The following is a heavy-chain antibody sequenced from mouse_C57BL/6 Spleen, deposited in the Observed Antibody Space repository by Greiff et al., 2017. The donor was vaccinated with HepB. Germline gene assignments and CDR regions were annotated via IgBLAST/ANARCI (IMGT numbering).Heavy chain of an antibody. CDR2: INPSTGGT. V-gene: IGHV1-42*01. CDR3: ARGGIYYDYDRADY. D-gene: IGHD2-4*01. J-gene: IGHJ2*01. CDR1: GYSFTGYY. Sequence: EVQLQQSGPELVKPGASVKISCKASGYSFTGYYMNWVKQSPEKSLEWIGEINPSTGGTTYNQKFKAKATLTVDKSSSTAYMQLKSLTSEDSAVYYCARGGIYYDYDRADYWGQGTTLTVSS.